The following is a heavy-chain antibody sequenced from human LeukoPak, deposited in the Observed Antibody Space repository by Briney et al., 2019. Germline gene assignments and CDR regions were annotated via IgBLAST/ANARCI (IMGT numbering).Heavy chain of an antibody. J-gene: IGHJ5*02. Sequence: SETLSLTCTVSGGSISSYYWSWIRQPAGKGLEWIGRIYTSGSTNYNPSLKSRVTMSVDTSKNLFSLKLSSVTAADTAVYYCAKNTDDYTWFDPWGQGTLVTVSS. CDR3: AKNTDDYTWFDP. CDR1: GGSISSYY. V-gene: IGHV4-4*07. CDR2: IYTSGST. D-gene: IGHD4-11*01.